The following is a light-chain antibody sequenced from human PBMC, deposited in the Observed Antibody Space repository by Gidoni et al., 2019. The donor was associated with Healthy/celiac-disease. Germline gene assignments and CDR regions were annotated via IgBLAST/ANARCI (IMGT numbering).Light chain of an antibody. CDR3: QQYNYWTPWT. V-gene: IGKV3-15*01. CDR1: QSVSSN. Sequence: EIVMTQSPSTLSVAPGERASLSCRASQSVSSNLACYQQKPGQAPRLLILGAYTRATGIPAWFSGSGSGTEFTITISSLQYEDFVGYYCQQYNYWTPWTFGQGTKVEIK. CDR2: GAY. J-gene: IGKJ1*01.